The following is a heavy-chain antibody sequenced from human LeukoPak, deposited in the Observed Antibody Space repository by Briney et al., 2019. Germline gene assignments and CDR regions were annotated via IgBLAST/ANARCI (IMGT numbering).Heavy chain of an antibody. D-gene: IGHD6-19*01. J-gene: IGHJ4*02. CDR3: ARDLTYSGWYYFDC. CDR2: ITYDGSNK. Sequence: GGSLRLSCAASGFTFSSYGMHWVRQAPGKGLEWVAFITYDGSNKYYEESVKGRFTISRDDSKNTLYVQMSSLRGEDTAVYHCARDLTYSGWYYFDCWGQGTLVTVSS. V-gene: IGHV3-30*02. CDR1: GFTFSSYG.